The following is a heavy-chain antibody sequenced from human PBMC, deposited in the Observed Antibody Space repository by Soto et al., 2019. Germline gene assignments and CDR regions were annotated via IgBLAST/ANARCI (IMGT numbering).Heavy chain of an antibody. CDR3: ATGGDWSKPFDS. Sequence: ASLKVSCKASGYTVSNYAIHWVRQVPGQSLEWMGWLNAGTGDTKYSQYFQGRVTITRDTPATTAYMGLSSLTYEDTAVYYCATGGDWSKPFDSWGQGTRVTVSS. CDR1: GYTVSNYA. J-gene: IGHJ4*02. D-gene: IGHD2-21*02. V-gene: IGHV1-3*01. CDR2: LNAGTGDT.